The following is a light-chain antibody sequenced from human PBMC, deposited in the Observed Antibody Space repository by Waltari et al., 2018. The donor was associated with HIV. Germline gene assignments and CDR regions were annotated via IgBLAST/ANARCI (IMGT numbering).Light chain of an antibody. CDR2: GAS. J-gene: IGKJ5*01. V-gene: IGKV3-11*01. CDR1: QSVNNY. CDR3: QQRNNWPIT. Sequence: EIVLTQSPATLSLSPGESATLSCRASQSVNNYLAWYQQKPGQAPRLIIYGASSRATGIPARFSGSGSGTDFTLTISSLEPGDFGVYYCQQRNNWPITFGQGTRLEIK.